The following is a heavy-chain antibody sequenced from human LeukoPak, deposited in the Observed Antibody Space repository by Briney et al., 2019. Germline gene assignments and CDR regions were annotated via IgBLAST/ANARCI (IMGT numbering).Heavy chain of an antibody. Sequence: ASVKVSCKASGYTFTSHYMNWVRQAPGQGLEWMGIINPSGDSTSYAQKFQGRVTMTRDTSTSTVYMELSSLRSEDTAVYYCARGGGVRAAWGGFDYWGQGTLVIVSS. CDR2: INPSGDST. D-gene: IGHD3-16*01. J-gene: IGHJ4*02. CDR1: GYTFTSHY. V-gene: IGHV1-46*01. CDR3: ARGGGVRAAWGGFDY.